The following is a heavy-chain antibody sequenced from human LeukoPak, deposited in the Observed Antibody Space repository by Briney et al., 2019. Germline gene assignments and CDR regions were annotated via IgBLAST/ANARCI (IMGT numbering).Heavy chain of an antibody. CDR3: AKAPVTSCRGAYCYPFDS. D-gene: IGHD2-21*01. J-gene: IGHJ4*02. Sequence: PGGSLRLSCAASGFTFSSYGMSWVRQAPGKGLEWVSAISGSGGSTYYADSVKGRSTISRDNSKNTLYLQMNSLRAEDAAVYFCAKAPVTSCRGAYCYPFDSWGQGTLVTVSS. CDR1: GFTFSSYG. V-gene: IGHV3-23*01. CDR2: ISGSGGST.